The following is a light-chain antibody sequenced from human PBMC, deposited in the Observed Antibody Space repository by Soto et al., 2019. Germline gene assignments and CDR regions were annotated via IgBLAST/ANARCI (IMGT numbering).Light chain of an antibody. Sequence: DIHMTQSPSSLSASVGDRVTITCQASQNINNYLNWYQQKPGRAPKLLIYDASNLEAGVPSRFRGSGSGTDFTLTISSLQPEDVATYYCQKCNSAPFTFGQGTRLEI. CDR3: QKCNSAPFT. CDR2: DAS. V-gene: IGKV1-33*01. CDR1: QNINNY. J-gene: IGKJ5*01.